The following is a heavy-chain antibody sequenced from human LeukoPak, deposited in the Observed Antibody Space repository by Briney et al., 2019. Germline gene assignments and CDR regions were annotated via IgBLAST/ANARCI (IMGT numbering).Heavy chain of an antibody. D-gene: IGHD3-3*01. CDR1: GFGFNIYA. V-gene: IGHV3-23*01. CDR2: ISRSRANT. CDR3: AKDSMLDIWSAFSTYYYYMDL. Sequence: PGGSLSLSCAASGFGFNIYAMSWVRQAPGKGLEWVSAISRSRANTYSADSVRGRFTISRDNSKNTLYLQMNSLRAEDTAVYFCAKDSMLDIWSAFSTYYYYMDLWGKGTTVTVSS. J-gene: IGHJ6*03.